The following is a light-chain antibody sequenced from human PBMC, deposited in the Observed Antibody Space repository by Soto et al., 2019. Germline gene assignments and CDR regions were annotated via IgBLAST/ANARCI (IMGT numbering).Light chain of an antibody. V-gene: IGKV3-20*01. Sequence: EIVLTQSPGTLSLSPGERATLSCRASQSVSSSYLAWYRQKPGQAPRLLIYGASSGATGIPDRFSGSGSGTDFTLTIIRLEPEDFAVYYCQQYGSSPYTFGQGTKLEIK. CDR1: QSVSSSY. CDR2: GAS. J-gene: IGKJ2*01. CDR3: QQYGSSPYT.